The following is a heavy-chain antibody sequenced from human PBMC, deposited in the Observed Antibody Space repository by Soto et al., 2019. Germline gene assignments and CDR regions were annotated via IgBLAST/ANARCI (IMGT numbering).Heavy chain of an antibody. CDR2: IKQDGSET. CDR3: AKIGYYYAMDV. J-gene: IGHJ6*02. V-gene: IGHV3-7*02. Sequence: ESGGDLVQPGGSLRLSCAVSGLTFSSYWMAWVRQAPGKGLEWVASIKQDGSETNYVDSVKGRFSISRDNAKTSLYLQMNSLRVEETAVYYCAKIGYYYAMDVWGQGTTVTVSS. CDR1: GLTFSSYW.